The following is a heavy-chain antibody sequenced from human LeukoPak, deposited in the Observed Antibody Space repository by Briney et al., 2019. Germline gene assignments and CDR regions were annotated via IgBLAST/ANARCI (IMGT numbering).Heavy chain of an antibody. D-gene: IGHD6-6*01. J-gene: IGHJ3*02. V-gene: IGHV3-30*03. CDR1: GFTFSSYG. Sequence: GRSLRLSCAASGFTFSSYGMHWVRQAPGKGLEWVAVISYDGSNKYYADSVKGRFTISRDNSKNTLYLQMNSLRAEDTAVYYCATSPRQLVPFDIWGQGTMVTVSS. CDR2: ISYDGSNK. CDR3: ATSPRQLVPFDI.